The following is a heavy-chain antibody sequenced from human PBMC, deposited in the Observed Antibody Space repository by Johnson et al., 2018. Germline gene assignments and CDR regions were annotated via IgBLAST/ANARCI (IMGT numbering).Heavy chain of an antibody. CDR3: AKDRVYNDSRWDFGY. J-gene: IGHJ4*02. CDR1: GFTISTYA. D-gene: IGHD5-24*01. V-gene: IGHV3-23*04. Sequence: VQLVQSGGGLVQPGESLRLSCAASGFTISTYAMSWVRQAPGKGLEWVSGIVGSGTTYYPDSVKGRFTISKDNSKNIVYLQLSSLTADDTAVYYCAKDRVYNDSRWDFGYWGQGTLVTVSS. CDR2: IVGSGTT.